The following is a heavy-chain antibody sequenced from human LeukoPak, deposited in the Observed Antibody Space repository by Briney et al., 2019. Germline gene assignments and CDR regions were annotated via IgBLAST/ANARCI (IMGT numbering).Heavy chain of an antibody. V-gene: IGHV1-2*02. CDR2: INPNSGGT. D-gene: IGHD3-3*01. CDR3: AKLGVANSLGSGYYDDY. Sequence: ASVKVSCKASGYTFTGYYMHWVRQAPGQGLEWMGWINPNSGGTNYAQKFQGRVTMTRDTSISTAYMELSRLRSDDTAVYYCAKLGVANSLGSGYYDDYWGQGTLVTVSS. J-gene: IGHJ4*02. CDR1: GYTFTGYY.